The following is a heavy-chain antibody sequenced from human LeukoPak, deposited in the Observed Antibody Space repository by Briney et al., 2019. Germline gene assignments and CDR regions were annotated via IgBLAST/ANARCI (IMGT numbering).Heavy chain of an antibody. CDR3: ARAGCNGVGPGYYSYYGMDV. V-gene: IGHV3-48*02. CDR2: IESSSSPT. Sequence: GGSLRLSCLASGFSFSAYSMSWVRQAPGKGLEWVSYIESSSSPTYYATSVKGRFTIFRDNAKNSLYLQMNSLRDDDTAVYYCARAGCNGVGPGYYSYYGMDVWGQGTTVSVSS. D-gene: IGHD2-8*01. J-gene: IGHJ6*02. CDR1: GFSFSAYS.